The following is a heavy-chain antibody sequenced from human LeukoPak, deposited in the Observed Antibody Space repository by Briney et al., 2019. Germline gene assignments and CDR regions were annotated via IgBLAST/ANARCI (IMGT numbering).Heavy chain of an antibody. CDR3: ARYQFYDSSGIDY. CDR1: GGSISSSSYY. V-gene: IGHV4-39*07. Sequence: PSETLSLTCTVSGGSISSSSYYWGWIRQPPGKGLEWIGSIYYSGSTYYNPSLKSRVTISVDTSKNQFSLKLSSVTDADTAVYYCARYQFYDSSGIDYWGQGTLVTVSS. J-gene: IGHJ4*02. D-gene: IGHD3-22*01. CDR2: IYYSGST.